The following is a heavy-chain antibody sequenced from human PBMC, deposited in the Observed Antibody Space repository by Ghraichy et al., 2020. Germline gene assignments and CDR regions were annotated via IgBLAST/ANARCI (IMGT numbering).Heavy chain of an antibody. CDR1: GFTFSSYA. V-gene: IGHV3-30-3*01. D-gene: IGHD4-17*01. CDR2: ISYDGSNK. J-gene: IGHJ4*02. Sequence: GGSLRLSCAASGFTFSSYAMHWVRQAPGKGLEWVAVISYDGSNKYYADSVKGRFTISRDNSKNTLYLQMNSLRAEDTAVYYCARGRSMTTVTTLGFWGQGTLVTVSS. CDR3: ARGRSMTTVTTLGF.